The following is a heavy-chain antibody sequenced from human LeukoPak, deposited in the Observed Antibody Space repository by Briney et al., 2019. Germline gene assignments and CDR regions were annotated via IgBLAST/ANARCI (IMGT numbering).Heavy chain of an antibody. J-gene: IGHJ6*03. CDR2: ISGSSGTI. D-gene: IGHD3-16*01. Sequence: GGSLRLSCAASGFTFSTYSMNWVRQAPGKGLEWVSYISGSSGTIYYADSVKGRFTISGDNAKNSLYLQMNSLRAEDTAVYYCARRSEFGVLYYMDVWGIGTTVTVSS. CDR1: GFTFSTYS. CDR3: ARRSEFGVLYYMDV. V-gene: IGHV3-48*01.